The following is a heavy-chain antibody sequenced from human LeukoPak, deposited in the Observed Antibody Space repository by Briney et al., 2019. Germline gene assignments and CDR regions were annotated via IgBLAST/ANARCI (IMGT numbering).Heavy chain of an antibody. Sequence: GGSLRLSCAASGFTFSSYAVSWVRQAPGKGLEWISYINGGGKTTYYADSVKGRFTISRDNARNSLYLQMNSLRADDTAVYYCGNTYYDLNLWGRGTLVTVSS. J-gene: IGHJ5*02. D-gene: IGHD3-22*01. CDR3: GNTYYDLNL. V-gene: IGHV3-48*01. CDR2: INGGGKTT. CDR1: GFTFSSYA.